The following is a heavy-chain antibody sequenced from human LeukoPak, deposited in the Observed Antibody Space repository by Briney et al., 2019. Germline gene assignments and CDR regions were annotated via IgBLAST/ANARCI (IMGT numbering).Heavy chain of an antibody. Sequence: GGSLRLSCATSGFTFSNHAMHWVRQASGKGLEWVSAIGTAGDTFYPGSVKGRFTISRENAKNSLSLQMDSLRAEDTAVYYCVRQQTPHGNFDYWGQGTLVTVSS. CDR3: VRQQTPHGNFDY. J-gene: IGHJ4*02. D-gene: IGHD1-26*01. CDR2: IGTAGDT. CDR1: GFTFSNHA. V-gene: IGHV3-13*01.